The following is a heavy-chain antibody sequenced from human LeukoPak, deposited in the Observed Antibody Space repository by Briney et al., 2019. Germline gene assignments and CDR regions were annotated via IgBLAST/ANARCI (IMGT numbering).Heavy chain of an antibody. CDR3: VRGMGWYFGL. J-gene: IGHJ2*01. D-gene: IGHD3-16*01. V-gene: IGHV3-7*01. CDR1: GFTVADDA. CDR2: LEQDGIGQ. Sequence: PGGSLRLSCVVSGFTVADDAMHWARQVPGKGLEWVATLEQDGIGQVYVDSVRGRFTIARDNAKNPLSLQMHSLRVEDTAVYYCVRGMGWYFGLWGRGSLVTVSS.